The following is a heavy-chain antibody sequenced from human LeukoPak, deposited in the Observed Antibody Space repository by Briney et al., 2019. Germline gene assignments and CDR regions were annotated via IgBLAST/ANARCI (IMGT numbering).Heavy chain of an antibody. J-gene: IGHJ4*02. CDR3: ARDGPHYYDSSGHSEYHFDY. Sequence: ASVKVSCKASGGTFSSYAISWVRQAPGQGLEWMGGIIPIFGTANYAQKFQGRVTITADESTSTAYMELSSLRSEDTAVYYCARDGPHYYDSSGHSEYHFDYWGQGTLVTVSS. V-gene: IGHV1-69*13. CDR1: GGTFSSYA. D-gene: IGHD3-22*01. CDR2: IIPIFGTA.